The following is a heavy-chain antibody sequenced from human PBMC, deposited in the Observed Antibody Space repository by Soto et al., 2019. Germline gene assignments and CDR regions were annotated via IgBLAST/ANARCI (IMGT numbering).Heavy chain of an antibody. V-gene: IGHV1-8*01. CDR3: ASHMAGYYYYGMDF. Sequence: ASVKVSCKASGYTFTSYDINWVRQATGQGLEWMGWMNPNSGNTGYAQKFQGRVTMTRNTSISTAYMELSSLRSEDTAVYYCASHMAGYYYYGMDFWGQGTTVTVSS. J-gene: IGHJ6*02. CDR1: GYTFTSYD. CDR2: MNPNSGNT.